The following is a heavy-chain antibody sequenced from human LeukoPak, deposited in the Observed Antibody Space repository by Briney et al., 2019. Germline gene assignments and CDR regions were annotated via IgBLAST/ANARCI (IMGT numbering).Heavy chain of an antibody. V-gene: IGHV4-59*01. CDR3: ARGGNSGYFI. D-gene: IGHD5-12*01. CDR1: GGSISSYY. Sequence: KPSETLSLTCTVSGGSISSYYWSWIRQPPGKGLQWIGYIYYSGSTNYNPSLKSRVTISVDTSKNQFSLKLSSVTAADTAVYYCARGGNSGYFIWGQGTLVTVSS. CDR2: IYYSGST. J-gene: IGHJ4*02.